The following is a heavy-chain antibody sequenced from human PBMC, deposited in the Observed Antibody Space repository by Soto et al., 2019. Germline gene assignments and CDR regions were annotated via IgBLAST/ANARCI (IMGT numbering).Heavy chain of an antibody. V-gene: IGHV1-69*13. J-gene: IGHJ3*02. CDR3: AREGYCSGGSCSVLGAFDI. Sequence: SVKVSCKASGGTFGSYAISWVRQAPGQGLEWMGGIIPIFGTANYAQKFQGRVTITADESTSTAYMELSSLRSEDTAVYYCAREGYCSGGSCSVLGAFDIWGQGTMVTVSS. CDR1: GGTFGSYA. CDR2: IIPIFGTA. D-gene: IGHD2-15*01.